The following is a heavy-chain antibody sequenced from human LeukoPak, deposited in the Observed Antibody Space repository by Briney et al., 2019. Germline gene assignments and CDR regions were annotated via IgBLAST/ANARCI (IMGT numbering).Heavy chain of an antibody. V-gene: IGHV4-31*03. CDR2: IYYSGST. CDR3: ARDPSRDYGMDV. J-gene: IGHJ6*02. CDR1: GGSISSGGYY. Sequence: PSETPSLTCTVSGGSISSGGYYWSWIRQHPGKGLEWIGYIYYSGSTYYNPSLKSRVTISVDTSKNQFSLKLSSVTAADTAVYYCARDPSRDYGMDVWGQGTTVTVSS.